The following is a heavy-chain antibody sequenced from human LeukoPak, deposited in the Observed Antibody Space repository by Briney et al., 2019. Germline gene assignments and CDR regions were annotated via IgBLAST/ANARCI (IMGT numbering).Heavy chain of an antibody. CDR1: GFTVSSNY. CDR3: AREHEYSSSLQGF. J-gene: IGHJ4*02. CDR2: IYTGGST. Sequence: PGGSLRLSCAASGFTVSSNYVSWVRQAPGKGLEWVSVIYTGGSTYYADSVKGRFTISRDNSKNTLYLQMNSLRAEDTAVYYCAREHEYSSSLQGFWGQGTLVTVSS. D-gene: IGHD6-6*01. V-gene: IGHV3-66*02.